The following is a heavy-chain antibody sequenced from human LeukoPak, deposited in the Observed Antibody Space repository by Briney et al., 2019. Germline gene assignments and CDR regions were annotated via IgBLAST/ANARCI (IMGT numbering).Heavy chain of an antibody. J-gene: IGHJ3*02. V-gene: IGHV3-48*04. CDR2: ISSSSSTI. CDR1: GFTFSSYA. CDR3: ARDRLYGSGSHYDAFDI. Sequence: GGSLRLSCAASGFTFSSYAMGWVRQAPGKGLEWVSYISSSSSTIYYADSVKGRFTISRDNAKNSLYLQMNSLRAEDTAVYYCARDRLYGSGSHYDAFDIWGQGTMVTVSS. D-gene: IGHD3-10*01.